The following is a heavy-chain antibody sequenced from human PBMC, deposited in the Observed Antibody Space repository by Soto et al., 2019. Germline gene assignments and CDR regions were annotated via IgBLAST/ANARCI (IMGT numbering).Heavy chain of an antibody. Sequence: QVHLVQSGAEVKKPGSSVKVSCKASGGTFSSYAINWVRQAPGQGLEWMGGIIPIIGTRNYAQRFQGRVTLTADKSTSTAYMELSSLKSEYTAVYYCARALQLLRYFDSWGQGTLVTVSS. V-gene: IGHV1-69*06. CDR3: ARALQLLRYFDS. CDR2: IIPIIGTR. D-gene: IGHD1-1*01. CDR1: GGTFSSYA. J-gene: IGHJ4*02.